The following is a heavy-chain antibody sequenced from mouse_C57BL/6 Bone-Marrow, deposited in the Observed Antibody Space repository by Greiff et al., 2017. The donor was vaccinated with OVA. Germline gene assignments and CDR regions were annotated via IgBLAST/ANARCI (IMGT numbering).Heavy chain of an antibody. CDR1: GFNIKDDY. V-gene: IGHV14-4*01. Sequence: VQLQQSGAELVRPGASVKLSCTASGFNIKDDYMHWVKQRPEQGLEWIGWIDPENGDTEYASKFQGKATITAETSSNTAYLQLSSLTSEDTAVYYCTTRGLLPFDYWGQGTTLTVSS. D-gene: IGHD2-3*01. J-gene: IGHJ2*01. CDR3: TTRGLLPFDY. CDR2: IDPENGDT.